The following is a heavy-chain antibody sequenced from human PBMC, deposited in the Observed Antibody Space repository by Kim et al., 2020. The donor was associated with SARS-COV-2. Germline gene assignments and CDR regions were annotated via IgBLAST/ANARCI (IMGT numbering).Heavy chain of an antibody. CDR2: ISGSGGST. Sequence: GGSLRLSCAASGFTFSSYAMSWVRQAPGKGLEWVSAISGSGGSTYYADSVKGRFTISRDNSKNTLYLQMNSLRAEDTAVYYCAKTEGMEDSSGWPIPNYFDYWGQGTLVTVSS. V-gene: IGHV3-23*01. CDR3: AKTEGMEDSSGWPIPNYFDY. D-gene: IGHD6-19*01. CDR1: GFTFSSYA. J-gene: IGHJ4*02.